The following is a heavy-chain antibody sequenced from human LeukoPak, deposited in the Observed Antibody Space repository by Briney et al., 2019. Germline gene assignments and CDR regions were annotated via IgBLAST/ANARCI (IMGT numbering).Heavy chain of an antibody. CDR1: GGSISSGGYY. Sequence: SETLSLTCTVSGGSISSGGYYWSWIRQHPGKGLEWIGYIYYSRSTYYNPSLKSRVTISVDTSKNQFSLKLSSVTAADTAVYYCARAPGWIAAAGNYFDYWGQGTLVTVSS. D-gene: IGHD6-13*01. J-gene: IGHJ4*02. CDR2: IYYSRST. CDR3: ARAPGWIAAAGNYFDY. V-gene: IGHV4-31*03.